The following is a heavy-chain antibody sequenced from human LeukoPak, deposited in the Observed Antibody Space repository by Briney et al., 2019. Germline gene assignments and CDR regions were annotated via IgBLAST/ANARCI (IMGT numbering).Heavy chain of an antibody. CDR3: ARDLSPSGGYGDSNDAFDI. J-gene: IGHJ3*02. CDR2: IYPGDSDT. V-gene: IGHV5-51*01. CDR1: GYSFTSYW. D-gene: IGHD4-17*01. Sequence: GESLKISCKGSGYSFTSYWIGWVRQMPGKGLEWMGIIYPGDSDTRYSPSFQGQVTISADKSISTAYLQWSSLKASDTAMYYCARDLSPSGGYGDSNDAFDIWGQGTMVTVSS.